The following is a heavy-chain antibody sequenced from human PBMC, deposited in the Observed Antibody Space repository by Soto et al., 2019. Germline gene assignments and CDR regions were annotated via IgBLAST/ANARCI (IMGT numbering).Heavy chain of an antibody. Sequence: GGSLRLSCAASGFTFSSYAMHWVRQAPGKGLEWVAVISYDGSNKYYADSVKGRFTISRDNSKNTLYLQMNSLRAEDTAVYYCARDLEVTTYWFDPWGQGTLVTVSS. CDR1: GFTFSSYA. V-gene: IGHV3-30-3*01. J-gene: IGHJ5*02. D-gene: IGHD4-17*01. CDR2: ISYDGSNK. CDR3: ARDLEVTTYWFDP.